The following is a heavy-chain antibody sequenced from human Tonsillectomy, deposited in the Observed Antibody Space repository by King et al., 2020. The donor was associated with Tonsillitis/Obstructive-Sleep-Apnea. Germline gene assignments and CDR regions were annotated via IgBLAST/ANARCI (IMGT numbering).Heavy chain of an antibody. Sequence: ITLKESGPTLVKPTQTLTLTCTFSGFSLSTSGVGVGWIRQPPGKALEWLALIYWDDDKRYSPSLKCRLTITKDTSKNQVVLTMTNMDPVDTATYYCAHRPRGDCGGDCYWSYFDYWGQGTLVTVSS. D-gene: IGHD2-21*01. J-gene: IGHJ4*02. CDR3: AHRPRGDCGGDCYWSYFDY. CDR1: GFSLSTSGVG. CDR2: IYWDDDK. V-gene: IGHV2-5*02.